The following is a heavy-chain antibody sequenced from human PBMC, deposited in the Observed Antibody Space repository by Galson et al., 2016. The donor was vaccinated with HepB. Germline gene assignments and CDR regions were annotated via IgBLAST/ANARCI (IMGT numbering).Heavy chain of an antibody. CDR2: ISYDATTR. D-gene: IGHD1-26*01. V-gene: IGHV3-30*18. CDR1: GFTFSTYG. J-gene: IGHJ6*02. CDR3: AKEPAPLGAAYAGATDG. Sequence: SLRLSCAASGFTFSTYGMHWVRQAPGKGLEWVAVISYDATTRYYADSVKGRFTISRDDSKNTLFLQMNSLRGEDTAVYYCAKEPAPLGAAYAGATDGWGQGTTFTVSS.